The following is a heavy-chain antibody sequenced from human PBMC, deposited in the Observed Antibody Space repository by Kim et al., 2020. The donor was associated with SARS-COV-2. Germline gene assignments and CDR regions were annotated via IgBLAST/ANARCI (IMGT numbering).Heavy chain of an antibody. CDR2: IYYSGST. CDR3: ARHTWSGSYPAPEYFQ. V-gene: IGHV4-39*01. CDR1: GGSISSSSYY. D-gene: IGHD1-26*01. J-gene: IGHJ1*01. Sequence: SETLSLTCTVSGGSISSSSYYWGWIRQPPGKGLEWIGSIYYSGSTYYNPSLKSRVTISVDTSKNQFSLKLSSVTAADTAVYYCARHTWSGSYPAPEYFQ.